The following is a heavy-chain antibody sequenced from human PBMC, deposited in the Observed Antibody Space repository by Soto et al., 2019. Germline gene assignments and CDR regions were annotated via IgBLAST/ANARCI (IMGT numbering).Heavy chain of an antibody. CDR2: IIPIFGTA. D-gene: IGHD3-16*02. CDR1: GGTFSSYA. V-gene: IGHV1-69*01. CDR3: ARSPLGELSLYRSHTLDY. J-gene: IGHJ4*02. Sequence: QVQLVQSGAEVKKPGSSVKVSCKASGGTFSSYAISWVRQAPGQGLEWMGGIIPIFGTANYAQKFQGRVTITADESTSTAYMELSSLRSEDTAVYYCARSPLGELSLYRSHTLDYWGQGTLVTVSS.